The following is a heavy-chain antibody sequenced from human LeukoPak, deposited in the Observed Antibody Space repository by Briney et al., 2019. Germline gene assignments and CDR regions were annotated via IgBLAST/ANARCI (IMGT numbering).Heavy chain of an antibody. CDR2: IYHSGST. CDR3: ARGRGWSSVFDY. Sequence: SQTLSLTCAVSGGSISSGGYSWSWIRQPPGKGLEWIGYIYHSGSTYYNPSLKSRVTISVDRSKNQFSLKLSSVTAADTAVYYCARGRGWSSVFDYWGQGTLVTVSS. V-gene: IGHV4-30-2*02. CDR1: GGSISSGGYS. J-gene: IGHJ4*02. D-gene: IGHD6-19*01.